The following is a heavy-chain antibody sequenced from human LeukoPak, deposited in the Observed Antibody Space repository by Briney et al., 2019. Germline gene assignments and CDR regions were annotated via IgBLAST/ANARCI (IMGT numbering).Heavy chain of an antibody. CDR3: AKDHSSWFYDY. J-gene: IGHJ4*02. V-gene: IGHV3-23*01. CDR2: ISGRGDNT. CDR1: GLTFSSYA. Sequence: GGSLRLSCAVSGLTFSSYAMIWVRQAPGKGLEWVSGISGRGDNTYYGDSVKGRFTISRDNSKNTLYLQMNSLRVEDTAVYYCAKDHSSWFYDYWGQGTLVTVSS. D-gene: IGHD6-13*01.